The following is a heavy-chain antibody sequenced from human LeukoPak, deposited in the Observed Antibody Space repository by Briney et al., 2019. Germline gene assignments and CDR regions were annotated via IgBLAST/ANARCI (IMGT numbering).Heavy chain of an antibody. D-gene: IGHD1-26*01. Sequence: PSQTLSLTCAVSGGSFSSGGYSWNWIRQPPGKGLEWIGSIYYSGSTYYNPSLKSRVTISVDTSKDQFSLKLSSVTAADTAVYYCARDQSSNAELSYNWFDPWGQGTLVTVSS. CDR2: IYYSGST. J-gene: IGHJ5*02. CDR3: ARDQSSNAELSYNWFDP. CDR1: GGSFSSGGYS. V-gene: IGHV4-39*07.